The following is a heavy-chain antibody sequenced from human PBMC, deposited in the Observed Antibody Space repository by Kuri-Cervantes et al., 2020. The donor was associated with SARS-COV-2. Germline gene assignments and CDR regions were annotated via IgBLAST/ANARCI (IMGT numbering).Heavy chain of an antibody. CDR3: AMITFGGVIVRYLDNEVGAFDI. V-gene: IGHV3-30*01. J-gene: IGHJ3*02. CDR2: ISYDGSNK. Sequence: GGSLRLSCAASGFTFSSYAMHWVRQAPGKGLEWVAVISYDGSNKYYADSVKGRFTISRDNSKNTLYLQMNSLRAEDTAVYYCAMITFGGVIVRYLDNEVGAFDIWGQGTMVTVSS. CDR1: GFTFSSYA. D-gene: IGHD3-16*02.